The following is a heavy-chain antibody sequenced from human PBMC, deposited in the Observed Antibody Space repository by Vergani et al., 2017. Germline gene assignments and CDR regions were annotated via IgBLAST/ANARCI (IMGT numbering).Heavy chain of an antibody. J-gene: IGHJ4*02. V-gene: IGHV5-51*01. CDR3: ARLTDYGGNPNGEYYFDY. D-gene: IGHD4-23*01. CDR2: IYPGDSDT. Sequence: EVQLVQSGAEVKKPGESLKISCKGSGYSFTSYWIGWVRQMPGKGLEWRGIIYPGDSDTRYSPSFQGQVTISADKSISTAYLQWSSLKASDTAMYYCARLTDYGGNPNGEYYFDYWGQGTLVTVSS. CDR1: GYSFTSYW.